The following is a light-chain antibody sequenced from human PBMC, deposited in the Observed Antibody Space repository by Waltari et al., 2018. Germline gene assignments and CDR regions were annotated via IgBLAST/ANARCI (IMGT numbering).Light chain of an antibody. CDR2: DVS. Sequence: QSALTQPAAVSGSPGQSVTISCTGASSSIGRYDIFSWYQQHPGNAPKLIISDVSKRPSGVSDGFSGSKSGDTASLTISGLQFEDEADYYCCSYAGNYVWVFGGGTRLTVL. J-gene: IGLJ3*02. V-gene: IGLV2-23*02. CDR3: CSYAGNYVWV. CDR1: SSSIGRYDI.